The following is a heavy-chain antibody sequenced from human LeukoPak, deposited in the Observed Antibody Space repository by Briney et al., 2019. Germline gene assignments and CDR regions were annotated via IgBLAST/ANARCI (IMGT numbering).Heavy chain of an antibody. V-gene: IGHV3-33*01. D-gene: IGHD3-22*01. CDR1: GFTFSSYG. Sequence: GGSLRLSCAASGFTFSSYGMHWVRQAPGKGPEWVAVIWYDGSNRYYADSVKGRFTISRDNSKNTLYLQMNSLRAEDTAVYYCARTAEEYYYDSSGYCDYWGQGTPVTVSS. CDR2: IWYDGSNR. J-gene: IGHJ4*02. CDR3: ARTAEEYYYDSSGYCDY.